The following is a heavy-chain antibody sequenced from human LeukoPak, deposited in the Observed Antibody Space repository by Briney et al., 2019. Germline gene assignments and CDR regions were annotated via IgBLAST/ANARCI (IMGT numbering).Heavy chain of an antibody. CDR1: GFTFSSYA. V-gene: IGHV3-23*01. J-gene: IGHJ4*02. Sequence: GGSLRLSCAASGFTFSSYAMSWARQAPGKGLEWVSAISGSGGRKYYAASVKGRFTISRDNSKNTLYLQMNSLRAVDTAVYYCASLPDETPSGLFDYWGQGTLVTVSS. CDR3: ASLPDETPSGLFDY. CDR2: ISGSGGRK.